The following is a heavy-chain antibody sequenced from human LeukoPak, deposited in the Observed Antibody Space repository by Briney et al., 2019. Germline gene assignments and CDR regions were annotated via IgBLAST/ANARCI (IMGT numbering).Heavy chain of an antibody. CDR3: AREPGIVVVPAAMLSPLDY. CDR2: LYTSGST. J-gene: IGHJ4*02. Sequence: TSETLSLTCTVSDGSISSYYWSWIRQPAGKGLEWIGRLYTSGSTNYNPSLKSRVTISVDTSKNQFSLKLSSVTAADTAVYYCAREPGIVVVPAAMLSPLDYWGQGTLVTVSS. CDR1: DGSISSYY. D-gene: IGHD2-2*01. V-gene: IGHV4-4*07.